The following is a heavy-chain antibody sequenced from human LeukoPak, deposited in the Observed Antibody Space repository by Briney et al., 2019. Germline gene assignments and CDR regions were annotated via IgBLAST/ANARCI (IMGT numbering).Heavy chain of an antibody. J-gene: IGHJ3*02. D-gene: IGHD3-9*01. Sequence: PSETLSLTCAVYGGSFSGYYWRWIRQPPGKGLEWIGGINHSGSTNYNPSLKSRVTISVDTSKNQFSLKLSSVTAADTAVYYCATGGDILTGYYSDAFDIWGQGTMVTVSS. V-gene: IGHV4-34*01. CDR1: GGSFSGYY. CDR2: INHSGST. CDR3: ATGGDILTGYYSDAFDI.